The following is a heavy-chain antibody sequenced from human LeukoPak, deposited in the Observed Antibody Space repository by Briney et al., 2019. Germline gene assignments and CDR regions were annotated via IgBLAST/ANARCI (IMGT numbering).Heavy chain of an antibody. J-gene: IGHJ6*02. CDR3: ARGPKLPWFGEALGYYYGMDV. D-gene: IGHD3-10*01. CDR2: IIPILGIA. Sequence: GASVKVSCKASGGTFSSYTISWVRQAPGRGLEWRGRIIPILGIANYAQKFQGRVTITADKSTSTAYMELSSLRSEDMAVYYCARGPKLPWFGEALGYYYGMDVWGQGTTVTVSS. V-gene: IGHV1-69*02. CDR1: GGTFSSYT.